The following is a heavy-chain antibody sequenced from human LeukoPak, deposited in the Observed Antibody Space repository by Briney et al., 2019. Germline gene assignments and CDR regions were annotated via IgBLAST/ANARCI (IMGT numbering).Heavy chain of an antibody. Sequence: WASVKVSCKASGYTLTSYGISWVRQAPGQGLEWMGWISAYNGNTNYAQKLQGRVTMTTDTSTSTAYMELRSLRSDDTAVYYCARDWVAAAGTVSDYWGQGTLVTVSS. CDR2: ISAYNGNT. V-gene: IGHV1-18*01. J-gene: IGHJ4*02. D-gene: IGHD6-13*01. CDR3: ARDWVAAAGTVSDY. CDR1: GYTLTSYG.